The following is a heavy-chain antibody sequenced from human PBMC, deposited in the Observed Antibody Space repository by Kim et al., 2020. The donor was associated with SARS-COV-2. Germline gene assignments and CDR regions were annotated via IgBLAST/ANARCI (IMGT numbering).Heavy chain of an antibody. Sequence: TSYCADSLKGRFTISGDISKSTLYLQMNSLRAEDTAVYYCAGGVGDAFDIWGQGTMVTVSS. CDR2: TS. V-gene: IGHV3-23*01. D-gene: IGHD1-26*01. J-gene: IGHJ3*02. CDR3: AGGVGDAFDI.